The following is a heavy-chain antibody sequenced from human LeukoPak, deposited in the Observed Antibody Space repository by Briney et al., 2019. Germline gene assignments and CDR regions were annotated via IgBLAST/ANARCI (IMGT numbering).Heavy chain of an antibody. D-gene: IGHD2-15*01. CDR2: IIPILGIV. CDR1: GGTFRNYA. V-gene: IGHV1-69*04. J-gene: IGHJ4*02. Sequence: ASVKVSCKASGGTFRNYAISWVRQAPEQGLELMGRIIPILGIVNYAQKFKDRVTITADKSTSTAYMELNSLRSEDSAVYYCAKVSCSGGTCRNFNLDYWGQGTLVTVSS. CDR3: AKVSCSGGTCRNFNLDY.